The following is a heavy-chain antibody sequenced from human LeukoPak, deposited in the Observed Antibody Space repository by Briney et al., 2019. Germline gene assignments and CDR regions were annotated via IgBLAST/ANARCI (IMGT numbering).Heavy chain of an antibody. Sequence: PGRSLRLSCAVSGFSFSAYGMHWVRQAPGKGLEWVAVIWNDGINTYYADFVKGRFTISRDNSKYRVYLQMNSLRVEDTAVYYCVKGKTSPDFRGQGTLVTVSS. CDR3: VKGKTSPDF. CDR2: IWNDGINT. V-gene: IGHV3-33*06. CDR1: GFSFSAYG. J-gene: IGHJ4*02. D-gene: IGHD2/OR15-2a*01.